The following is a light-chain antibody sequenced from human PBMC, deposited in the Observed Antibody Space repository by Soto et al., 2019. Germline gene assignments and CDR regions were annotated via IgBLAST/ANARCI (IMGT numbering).Light chain of an antibody. V-gene: IGKV3-20*01. J-gene: IGKJ1*01. Sequence: EIVLTQSPGTLSLSPGERATLSCRASQSVPSIYLAWYQQKPGQAPRLLIFGASGRATGIPDRFSGRGSGTDFTLTISRLEPEDFAVYYCQQYGSSPPWTFGQGTKVEIK. CDR1: QSVPSIY. CDR2: GAS. CDR3: QQYGSSPPWT.